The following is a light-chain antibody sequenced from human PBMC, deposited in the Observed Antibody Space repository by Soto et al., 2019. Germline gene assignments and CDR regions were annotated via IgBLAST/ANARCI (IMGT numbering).Light chain of an antibody. V-gene: IGKV3-11*01. CDR2: DAS. J-gene: IGKJ2*01. CDR3: PHRSNWPPA. CDR1: QSVSSY. Sequence: EIVLTQSPATLSLSPGERATLSCRASQSVSSYLAWYQQKPGQAPRLLIYDASNRATGIPARFSGSGSGTDFTLTITILEPEDFAVYYCPHRSNWPPAFGQGTKLEIK.